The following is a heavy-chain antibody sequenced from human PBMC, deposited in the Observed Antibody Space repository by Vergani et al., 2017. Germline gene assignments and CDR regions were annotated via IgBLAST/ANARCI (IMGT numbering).Heavy chain of an antibody. CDR3: ARSGYCAHGVCYRTYYYYMDV. CDR1: GFTLSSHA. D-gene: IGHD2-8*01. V-gene: IGHV3-33*01. Sequence: QVQLEESGGGVVQPGRSLRLSCAGSGFTLSSHAMHWVRQAPGKGLEWVAFIWYDGSKEYYADSGKGRFTISRDNSKNTLYLQMNNLRAADTAVYYCARSGYCAHGVCYRTYYYYMDVWGKGTAVTVSS. J-gene: IGHJ6*03. CDR2: IWYDGSKE.